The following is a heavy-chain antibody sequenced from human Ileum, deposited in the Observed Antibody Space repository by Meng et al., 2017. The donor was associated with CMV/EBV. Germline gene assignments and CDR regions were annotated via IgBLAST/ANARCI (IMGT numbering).Heavy chain of an antibody. CDR2: IHHSGST. V-gene: IGHV4-39*07. CDR3: VRDFGGGGTEN. CDR1: GGSISSNRHY. Sequence: SETLSLTCTVSGGSISSNRHYWAWLRQPPGKRLEWIGSIHHSGSTYHTPSLKSRVTISVDTSKNQFFLKLRFVTAADTAEYYCVRDFGGGGTENWGQGMLVTVSS. D-gene: IGHD3-16*01. J-gene: IGHJ4*02.